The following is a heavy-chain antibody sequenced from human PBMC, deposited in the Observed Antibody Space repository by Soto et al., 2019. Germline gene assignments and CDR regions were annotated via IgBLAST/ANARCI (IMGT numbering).Heavy chain of an antibody. D-gene: IGHD6-19*01. CDR2: ISASGDNA. CDR3: AKFFVAGTRGYFDS. J-gene: IGHJ4*02. CDR1: GFIFSSYA. V-gene: IGHV3-23*01. Sequence: PGRSLRLSCTASGFIFSSYAMSWVRQAPGKGLEWVSAISASGDNAYYADSVKGRFTISRDRSKSLYLQMKSLRAEDTAIYYCAKFFVAGTRGYFDSWGQGTLVTVSS.